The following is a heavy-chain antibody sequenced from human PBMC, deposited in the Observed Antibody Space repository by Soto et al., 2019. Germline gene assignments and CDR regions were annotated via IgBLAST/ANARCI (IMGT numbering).Heavy chain of an antibody. V-gene: IGHV4-39*01. CDR3: ARTTGDQGYWYCDL. J-gene: IGHJ2*01. CDR1: GGSISSSSYY. Sequence: SETLSLTCTVSGGSISSSSYYWGWIRQPPGKGLEWIGSIYYSGSTYYNPSLKSRVTISVDTSKNQFSLKLSSVTAADTAVYYCARTTGDQGYWYCDLWGRGTLVTVSS. CDR2: IYYSGST. D-gene: IGHD7-27*01.